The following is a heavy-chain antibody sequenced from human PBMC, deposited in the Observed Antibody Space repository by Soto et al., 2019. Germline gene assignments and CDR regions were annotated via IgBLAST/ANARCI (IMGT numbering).Heavy chain of an antibody. Sequence: SETLSLTCAVSGYSISSGYYWAWIRQPPGKGLEWIATIHQSGGTYYNPSLKSRVPISVDTSKNQFSLKLSSVTAADTAVFYCARVRDCSNGVCYTGSLDYWGQGTLVTVSS. CDR2: IHQSGGT. D-gene: IGHD2-8*01. V-gene: IGHV4-38-2*01. CDR3: ARVRDCSNGVCYTGSLDY. J-gene: IGHJ4*02. CDR1: GYSISSGYY.